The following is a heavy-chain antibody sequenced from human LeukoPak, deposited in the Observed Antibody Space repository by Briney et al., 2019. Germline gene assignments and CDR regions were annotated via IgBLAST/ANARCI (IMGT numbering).Heavy chain of an antibody. D-gene: IGHD6-13*01. J-gene: IGHJ4*02. CDR3: AKDQDIAAADYYFDY. Sequence: GGSLRLSCAASGFTFSSYGMHWVRQAPGKGLEWVAVISYDGNNRYSADSVKGRFAISRDNSKNTLYLQMNSLRAEDTAVYYCAKDQDIAAADYYFDYWGQGTLVTVSS. CDR2: ISYDGNNR. CDR1: GFTFSSYG. V-gene: IGHV3-30*18.